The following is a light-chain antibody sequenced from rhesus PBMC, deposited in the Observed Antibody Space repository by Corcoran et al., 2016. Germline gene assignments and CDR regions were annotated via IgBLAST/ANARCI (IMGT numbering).Light chain of an antibody. J-gene: IGKJ1*01. V-gene: IGKV1-32*03. Sequence: DIQMSQSPSSLSASVGDRVTITCRASQGISSYLYWYQQKPGKAPKLLLYYSNSWASGVPSMFSGSGSGTAYTRTISSLQPEEFATYYCQQGYSTPPTFGQGTKVEIK. CDR3: QQGYSTPPT. CDR1: QGISSY. CDR2: YSN.